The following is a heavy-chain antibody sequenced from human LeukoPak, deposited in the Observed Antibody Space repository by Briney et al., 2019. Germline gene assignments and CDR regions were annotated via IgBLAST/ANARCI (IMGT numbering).Heavy chain of an antibody. CDR2: IYYSGST. Sequence: SETLSLTCAVHGVSFSGNYWSWIRQPPGKGLEWIGSIYYSGSTYYNPSLKSRVTISVDTSKNQFSLKLSSVTAADTAVYYCAPFWSGYYHNWFDPWGQGTLVTVSS. CDR1: GVSFSGNY. D-gene: IGHD3-3*01. CDR3: APFWSGYYHNWFDP. J-gene: IGHJ5*02. V-gene: IGHV4-34*01.